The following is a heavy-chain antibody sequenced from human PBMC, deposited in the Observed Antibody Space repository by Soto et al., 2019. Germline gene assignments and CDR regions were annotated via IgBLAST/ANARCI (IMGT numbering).Heavy chain of an antibody. CDR2: IKSKTDGGTT. V-gene: IGHV3-15*01. CDR1: GFTFSNAW. D-gene: IGHD3-10*01. CDR3: TTGSKYYYGSGSYYNRYYYYYYMDV. J-gene: IGHJ6*03. Sequence: EVQLVESGGGLVKPGGSLRLSCAASGFTFSNAWMSWVRQAPGKGLEWVGRIKSKTDGGTTDYAAPVKGRFTISRDDSKNTLYLQMNSLKTEDTAVYYCTTGSKYYYGSGSYYNRYYYYYYMDVWGKGTTVTVSS.